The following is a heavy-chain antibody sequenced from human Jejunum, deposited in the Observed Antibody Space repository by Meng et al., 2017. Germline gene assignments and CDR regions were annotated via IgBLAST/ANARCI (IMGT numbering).Heavy chain of an antibody. CDR1: GGSVSSGNYY. J-gene: IGHJ4*02. CDR2: IYYSGST. V-gene: IGHV4-61*01. Sequence: QVHLEAWGQGPVGPSEPLSLTCTVSGGSVSSGNYYWSWIRQPPGKGLEWIGYIYYSGSTNYNPSLKSRVTISVDTSKNQFSLKLSSVTAADTAVYYCARGGFFEAAAANLIDSWGQGTLVTVSS. D-gene: IGHD6-13*01. CDR3: ARGGFFEAAAANLIDS.